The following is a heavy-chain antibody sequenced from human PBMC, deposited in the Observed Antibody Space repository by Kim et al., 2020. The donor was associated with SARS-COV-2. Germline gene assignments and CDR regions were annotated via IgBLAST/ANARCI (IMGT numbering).Heavy chain of an antibody. CDR1: GGSFSGYY. V-gene: IGHV4-34*01. Sequence: SETLSLTCAVYGGSFSGYYWSWIRQPPGKGLEWIGEINHSGSTNYNPSLKSRVTISVDTSKNQFSLKLSSVTAADTAVYYCEIEIPDSYGADYWGQGTLVTVSS. CDR2: INHSGST. D-gene: IGHD5-18*01. CDR3: EIEIPDSYGADY. J-gene: IGHJ4*02.